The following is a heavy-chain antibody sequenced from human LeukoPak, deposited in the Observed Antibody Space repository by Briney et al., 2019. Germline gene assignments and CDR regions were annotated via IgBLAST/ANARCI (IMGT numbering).Heavy chain of an antibody. J-gene: IGHJ4*02. Sequence: GGSLRLSCAASGFTFSDYYMSWIRQAPGKGLEWVSYISSSGSTIYYADSVKGRFTISRDNAKNSLYLQMNSLRAEDTAVYYCARDLGGPHYQLLYHRAFDYWGQGTLVTVSS. CDR1: GFTFSDYY. D-gene: IGHD2-2*02. CDR3: ARDLGGPHYQLLYHRAFDY. V-gene: IGHV3-11*04. CDR2: ISSSGSTI.